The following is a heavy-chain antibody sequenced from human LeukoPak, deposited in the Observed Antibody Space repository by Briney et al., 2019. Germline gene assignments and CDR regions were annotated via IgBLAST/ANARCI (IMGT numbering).Heavy chain of an antibody. Sequence: PGGSLRLSCAASGLTFSSYAMSWVRQAPGKGLEWVSAISGSGGSTYYADSVKGRFTISRDNSKNTLYLQMNSLRAEDTAVYYCARDPYDSSGYYYSFDYWGQGTLVTVSS. CDR2: ISGSGGST. CDR1: GLTFSSYA. CDR3: ARDPYDSSGYYYSFDY. V-gene: IGHV3-23*01. D-gene: IGHD3-22*01. J-gene: IGHJ4*02.